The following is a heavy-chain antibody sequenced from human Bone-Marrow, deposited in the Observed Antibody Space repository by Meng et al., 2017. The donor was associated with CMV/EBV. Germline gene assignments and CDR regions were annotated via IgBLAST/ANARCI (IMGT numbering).Heavy chain of an antibody. CDR1: GYTFTSYY. J-gene: IGHJ3*02. CDR3: ARTGHAFDI. Sequence: ASVKVSCKASGYTFTSYYMHWVRQAPGQGLEWMGIINPSGGSTSYAQKFQGRVTITTDESTSTAYMELSSLRSEDTAVYYCARTGHAFDIWGQGTMVTVSS. V-gene: IGHV1-46*01. CDR2: INPSGGST.